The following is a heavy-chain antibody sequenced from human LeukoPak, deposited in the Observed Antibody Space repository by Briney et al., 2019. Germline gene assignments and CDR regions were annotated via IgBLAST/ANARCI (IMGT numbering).Heavy chain of an antibody. CDR2: IIPIFGTA. CDR3: VRDEERGYNYGPDY. J-gene: IGHJ4*02. Sequence: ASVKVSCKASGGTFSSYAISWVRQAPGQGLEWMGGIIPIFGTANYAQKFQGRVTITADESTSTAYMELSSLRSEDTAVYYCVRDEERGYNYGPDYWGQGSLVTVSS. V-gene: IGHV1-69*13. D-gene: IGHD5-18*01. CDR1: GGTFSSYA.